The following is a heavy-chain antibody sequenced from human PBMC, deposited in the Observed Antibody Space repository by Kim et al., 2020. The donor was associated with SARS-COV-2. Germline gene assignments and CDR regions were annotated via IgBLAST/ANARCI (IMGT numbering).Heavy chain of an antibody. V-gene: IGHV3-23*01. CDR1: GFTFSSYA. CDR3: AKDSPLPRYSGYDPGDY. J-gene: IGHJ4*02. D-gene: IGHD5-12*01. Sequence: GGSLRLSCAASGFTFSSYAMSWVRQAPGKGLEWVSAISGSGGSTYYADSVKGRFTISRDNSKNTLYLQMNSLRAEDTAVYYCAKDSPLPRYSGYDPGDYWGQGTLVTVSS. CDR2: ISGSGGST.